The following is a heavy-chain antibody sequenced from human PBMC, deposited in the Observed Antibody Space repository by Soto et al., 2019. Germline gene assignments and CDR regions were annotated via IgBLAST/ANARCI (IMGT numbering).Heavy chain of an antibody. V-gene: IGHV1-69*13. Sequence: SVKVSCKASGGTFSSYAISWVRQAPGQGLEWMGGIIPIFGSANYAQKFQGRVTITADESTSTAYMELSSLRSEDTAVYYCAKTTMVRGVIMHYYYYGMDVWGQGTTVTVSS. CDR2: IIPIFGSA. D-gene: IGHD3-10*01. CDR3: AKTTMVRGVIMHYYYYGMDV. CDR1: GGTFSSYA. J-gene: IGHJ6*02.